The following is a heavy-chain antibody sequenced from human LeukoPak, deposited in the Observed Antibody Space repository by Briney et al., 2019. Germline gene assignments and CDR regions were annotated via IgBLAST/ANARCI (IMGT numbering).Heavy chain of an antibody. CDR3: ARAIYCSGGSCHWEFDY. CDR2: ISAYNGNT. J-gene: IGHJ4*02. CDR1: GYTFTSYG. D-gene: IGHD2-15*01. V-gene: IGHV1-18*01. Sequence: RASVKVPCKASGYTFTSYGISWVRQAPGQGLEWMGWISAYNGNTNYAQKLQGRVTMTTDTSTSTAYMELRSLRSDDTAVYYCARAIYCSGGSCHWEFDYWGQGTLVTVSS.